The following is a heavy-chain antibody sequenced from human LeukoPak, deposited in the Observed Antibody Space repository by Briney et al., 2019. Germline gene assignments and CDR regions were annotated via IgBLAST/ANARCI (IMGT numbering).Heavy chain of an antibody. Sequence: PSETLSLTCTVSGGSISSGSYYWSWIRQPAGTGLERIGRIYTSGSTNYNPSLKSRVTISVDTSKNQFSLKLSSVTAADTAVYYCARDTSDYSGSYFDYWGQGTLVTVSS. D-gene: IGHD1-26*01. CDR1: GGSISSGSYY. J-gene: IGHJ4*02. V-gene: IGHV4-61*02. CDR2: IYTSGST. CDR3: ARDTSDYSGSYFDY.